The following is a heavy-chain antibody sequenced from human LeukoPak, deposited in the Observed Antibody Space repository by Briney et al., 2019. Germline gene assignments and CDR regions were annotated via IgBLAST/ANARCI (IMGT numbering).Heavy chain of an antibody. V-gene: IGHV4-34*01. D-gene: IGHD3-10*01. CDR3: ARRTTMVRGVKNYYYYMDV. Sequence: MSSETLSLTCTVSGGSIGTYYWSWIRQPPGKGLEWIGEINHSGSTNYNPSLKSRVTISVDTSKNQFSLKLSSVTAADTAVYYCARRTTMVRGVKNYYYYMDVWGKGTTVTVSS. CDR2: INHSGST. CDR1: GGSIGTYY. J-gene: IGHJ6*03.